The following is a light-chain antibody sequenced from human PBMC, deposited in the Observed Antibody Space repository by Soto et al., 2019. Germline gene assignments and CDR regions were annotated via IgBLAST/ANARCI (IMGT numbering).Light chain of an antibody. CDR1: RGIGST. J-gene: IGKJ1*01. CDR2: DTD. V-gene: IGKV3-15*01. CDR3: HQFGYSPRT. Sequence: EVVMTQSPATLSVSPGERATLSCRASRGIGSTLAWYQQKPGQTPRLLIYDTDTRATGVPARFIGSASGTEFTLTITSLQSEDFAVYYCHQFGYSPRTFGQGTKVE.